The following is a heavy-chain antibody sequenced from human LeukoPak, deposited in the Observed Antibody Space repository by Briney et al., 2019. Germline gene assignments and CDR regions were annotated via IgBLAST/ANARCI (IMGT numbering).Heavy chain of an antibody. V-gene: IGHV4-59*08. J-gene: IGHJ6*02. D-gene: IGHD6-13*01. CDR2: IYYSGST. Sequence: SETLSLTCTVSGGSISSYYWSWIRQPPGKGLEWIGYIYYSGSTNYNPSLKSRVTISVDTSKNQFSLKLSSVTAADTAVYYCAIAAAGTQWGMDVWGRGTTVTVSS. CDR1: GGSISSYY. CDR3: AIAAAGTQWGMDV.